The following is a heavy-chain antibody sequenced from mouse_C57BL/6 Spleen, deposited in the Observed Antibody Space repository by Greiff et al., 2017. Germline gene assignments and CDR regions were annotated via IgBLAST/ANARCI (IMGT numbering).Heavy chain of an antibody. CDR2: ISYDGSN. CDR3: ARASYYSNYVDY. D-gene: IGHD2-5*01. Sequence: DVHLVESGPGLVKPSQSLSLTCSVTGYSITSGYYWNWIRQFPGNKLEWMGYISYDGSNNYNPSLKNRISITRDTSKNQFFLKLNSVTTEDTATYYCARASYYSNYVDYWGQGTTLTVSS. J-gene: IGHJ2*01. V-gene: IGHV3-6*01. CDR1: GYSITSGYY.